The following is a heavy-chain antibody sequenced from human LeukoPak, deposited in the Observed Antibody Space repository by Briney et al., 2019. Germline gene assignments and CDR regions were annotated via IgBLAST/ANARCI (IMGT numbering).Heavy chain of an antibody. J-gene: IGHJ4*02. V-gene: IGHV1-69*13. Sequence: SVKVSCKASGGTFSSYAISWVRQAPGQGLEWMGRIIPIFGTANYAQKFQGRVTITADESTSTAYMELSSLRSEDTAVYYCALVDTAMVSFDYWGQGTLVTVSS. CDR2: IIPIFGTA. CDR3: ALVDTAMVSFDY. D-gene: IGHD5-18*01. CDR1: GGTFSSYA.